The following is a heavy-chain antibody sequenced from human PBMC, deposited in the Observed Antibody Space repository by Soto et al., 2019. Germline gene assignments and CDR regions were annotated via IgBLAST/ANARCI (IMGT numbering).Heavy chain of an antibody. D-gene: IGHD3-10*01. J-gene: IGHJ6*02. CDR2: INHSEST. CDR3: ARGGRRSVVRGSGRYYAMDV. Sequence: SETLSLTCAVYGGSFIGYYCSFIRHPPWKWLEWIGEINHSESTNYNPSLKSRVTISVDTSKNQFSLKLSSVTAADTAVYYCARGGRRSVVRGSGRYYAMDVWGQGTTVTVSS. V-gene: IGHV4-34*01. CDR1: GGSFIGYY.